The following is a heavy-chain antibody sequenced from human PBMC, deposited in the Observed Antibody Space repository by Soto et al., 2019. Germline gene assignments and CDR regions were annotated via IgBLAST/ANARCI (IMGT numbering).Heavy chain of an antibody. V-gene: IGHV4-4*02. CDR2: IYHRGTT. J-gene: IGHJ4*02. Sequence: PSESLSVTCAVSGVSGSSSNWWSCVRQPPGKGLEWIGEIYHRGTTNYNPSLKSRVTISVDKSNNQFSLGLTSVTAADTAVYYCVRNYGQVDFWGRGTLVTVSS. D-gene: IGHD1-7*01. CDR1: GVSGSSSNW. CDR3: VRNYGQVDF.